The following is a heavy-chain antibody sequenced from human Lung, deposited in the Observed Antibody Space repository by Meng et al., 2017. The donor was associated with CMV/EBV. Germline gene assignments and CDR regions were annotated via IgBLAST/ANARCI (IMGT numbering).Heavy chain of an antibody. CDR1: GYTFTSDA. D-gene: IGHD3-22*01. CDR2: INTGNGET. J-gene: IGHJ4*02. Sequence: QVQVVQFGTEVKKQGATVEVSCKASGYTFTSDAMNWVRQAHGQRREWMGWINTGNGETKYSQKFQGRVTLTRDTSASTAYMELSSLRSEDTAVYYCARAGYDSSGYYPQPFDYWGQGTLVTVSS. CDR3: ARAGYDSSGYYPQPFDY. V-gene: IGHV1-3*04.